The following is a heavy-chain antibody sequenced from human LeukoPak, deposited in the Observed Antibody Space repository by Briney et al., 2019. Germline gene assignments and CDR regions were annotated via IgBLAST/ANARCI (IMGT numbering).Heavy chain of an antibody. V-gene: IGHV3-30*18. CDR2: ISYDGSNK. CDR1: GFTFSSYG. J-gene: IGHJ6*03. D-gene: IGHD2-2*01. Sequence: GGSLRLSCAASGFTFSSYGMHWVRQAPGKGLEWVAVISYDGSNKYYADSVKGLFTISRDNSKNTLYLQINSLRAEDTAVYYCAKTSRRGSSIVVVPAAIKHYYYYMDVWGKGTTVTVSS. CDR3: AKTSRRGSSIVVVPAAIKHYYYYMDV.